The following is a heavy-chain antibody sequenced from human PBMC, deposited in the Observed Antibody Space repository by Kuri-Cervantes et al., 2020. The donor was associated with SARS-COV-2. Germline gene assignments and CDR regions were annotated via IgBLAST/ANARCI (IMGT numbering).Heavy chain of an antibody. CDR2: IYYSGST. Sequence: GSLRLSCAVYGGSFGGYYWSWIRQPPGKGPEWIGYIYYSGSTNYNPSLKSRVTISVDTSKNQFSLKLSSVTAADTAVYYCARDIGGYSYGHYFDYWGQGTLVTVSS. CDR3: ARDIGGYSYGHYFDY. CDR1: GGSFGGYY. V-gene: IGHV4-59*01. J-gene: IGHJ4*02. D-gene: IGHD5-18*01.